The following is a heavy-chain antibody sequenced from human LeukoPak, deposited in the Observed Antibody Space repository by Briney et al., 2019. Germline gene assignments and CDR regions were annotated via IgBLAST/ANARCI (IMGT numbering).Heavy chain of an antibody. CDR1: GFTFSKYA. Sequence: GSLRLSCAASGFTFSKYAMTWIRQPPGKGLEWIGSIYYSGSTYYNPSLKSRVTISVDTSKNQFSLKLSSVTAADTAVYYCARSTLGFGVVSLHYYGMDVWGQGTTVTVSS. J-gene: IGHJ6*02. D-gene: IGHD3-3*01. CDR2: IYYSGST. V-gene: IGHV4-39*01. CDR3: ARSTLGFGVVSLHYYGMDV.